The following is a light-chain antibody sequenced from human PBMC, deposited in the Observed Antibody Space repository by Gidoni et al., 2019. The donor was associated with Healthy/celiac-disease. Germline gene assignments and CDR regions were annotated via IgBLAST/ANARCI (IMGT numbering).Light chain of an antibody. V-gene: IGKV2-28*01. J-gene: IGKJ3*01. CDR2: LGS. CDR3: MQALQTPFT. CDR1: QSLLHSNGYNY. Sequence: DIVMTQSPPSLPVTPGEPASISCRSSQSLLHSNGYNYLDWYLQKPGQSPQLLIYLGSNLASGVPDRFSGSGSGTDFTLKISRVEAEDVGVYYCMQALQTPFTFGPGTKVDIK.